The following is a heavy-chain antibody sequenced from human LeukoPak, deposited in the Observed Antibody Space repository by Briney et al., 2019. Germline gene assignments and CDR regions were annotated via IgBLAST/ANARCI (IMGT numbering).Heavy chain of an antibody. CDR3: AKDGTVTPHY. J-gene: IGHJ4*02. Sequence: GILRLFCAASGFTFSSYGMHWVRQAPGQGLEWVAVISYDGSNKYYADSVKGRFTISRDNSKNTLYLQMNSLRAEDTAVYYCAKDGTVTPHYWGQGTLVTVSS. CDR1: GFTFSSYG. CDR2: ISYDGSNK. V-gene: IGHV3-30*18. D-gene: IGHD4-17*01.